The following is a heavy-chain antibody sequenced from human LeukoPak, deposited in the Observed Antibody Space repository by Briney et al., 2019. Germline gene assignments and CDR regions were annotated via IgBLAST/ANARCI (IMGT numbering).Heavy chain of an antibody. D-gene: IGHD6-19*01. V-gene: IGHV4-39*07. CDR3: ARDWRIAVAGHSWFGP. Sequence: KPSETLSLTCTVSGGSISSSSYYWGWIRQPPGKGLEWIGSIYYSGSTYYSPSLKSRLTISVDTYNNQLSLKLTSVTAAVTAVYYCARDWRIAVAGHSWFGPWGQGTLVTVSS. CDR1: GGSISSSSYY. J-gene: IGHJ5*02. CDR2: IYYSGST.